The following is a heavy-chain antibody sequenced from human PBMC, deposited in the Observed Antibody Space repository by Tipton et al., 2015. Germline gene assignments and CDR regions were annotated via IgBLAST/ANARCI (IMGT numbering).Heavy chain of an antibody. CDR2: ISFSDTT. CDR1: GGSINNYY. CDR3: ARDLEHGMDV. V-gene: IGHV4-59*01. J-gene: IGHJ6*02. Sequence: TLSLTCTVSGGSINNYYWSWIRQPPGKGLEWIGYISFSDTTHYNPSLKSRITISLNTSKNQFSLKMSSVTAADTAVYFCARDLEHGMDVWGQGTTVTVSS.